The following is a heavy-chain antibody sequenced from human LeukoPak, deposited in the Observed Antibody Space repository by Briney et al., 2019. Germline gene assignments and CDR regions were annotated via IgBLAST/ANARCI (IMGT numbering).Heavy chain of an antibody. CDR3: ARGYSYGFPLDF. CDR1: GFTFSTYAM. V-gene: IGHV4-4*02. CDR2: IYHSGST. Sequence: GSLRLSCEASGFTFSTYAMSWVRQPPGKGLEWIGEIYHSGSTNYNPSLKSRVTISVDKSKNLFSLKLSSVTAADSAVYYCARGYSYGFPLDFWGQGTLVTVSS. J-gene: IGHJ4*02. D-gene: IGHD5-18*01.